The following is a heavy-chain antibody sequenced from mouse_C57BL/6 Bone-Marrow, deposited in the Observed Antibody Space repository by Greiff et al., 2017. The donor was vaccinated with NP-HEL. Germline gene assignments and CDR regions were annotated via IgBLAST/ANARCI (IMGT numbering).Heavy chain of an antibody. CDR1: GYTFTSYW. CDR3: ARFYDGYYNFDY. V-gene: IGHV1-55*01. Sequence: QVHVKQSGAELVKPGASVKMSCKASGYTFTSYWITWVKQRPGQGLEWIGDIYPGSGSTNYNEKFKSKATLTVDTSSSTAYMQLSSLTSEDSAVYYCARFYDGYYNFDYWGQGTTLTVSS. J-gene: IGHJ2*01. D-gene: IGHD2-3*01. CDR2: IYPGSGST.